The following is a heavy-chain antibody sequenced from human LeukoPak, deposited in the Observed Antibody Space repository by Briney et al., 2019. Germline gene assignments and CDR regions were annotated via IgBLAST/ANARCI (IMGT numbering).Heavy chain of an antibody. D-gene: IGHD3-22*01. V-gene: IGHV3-30-3*01. Sequence: QSGGSLRLACAASGLTLSSYATHWVRQAPGKGLGCVAVISFVGSNTYYADSVKGRFTISRDNSKNTLYLQMNSLRAEDTAVYYCARDLSYYDSSGYLGDAFDIWGQGTMVTVSS. CDR2: ISFVGSNT. J-gene: IGHJ3*02. CDR3: ARDLSYYDSSGYLGDAFDI. CDR1: GLTLSSYA.